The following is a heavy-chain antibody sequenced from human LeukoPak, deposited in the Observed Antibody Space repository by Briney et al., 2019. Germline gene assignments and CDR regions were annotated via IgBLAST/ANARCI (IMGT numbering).Heavy chain of an antibody. V-gene: IGHV3-48*03. CDR2: ISGSGNTI. D-gene: IGHD2-15*01. Sequence: PGGSLRLSCAASGFTFSSYEMNWVRQAPGKGLEWVSYISGSGNTIYYADSVQGRFTISRDNAENSLYLQMNSLRAEDTAVYYCVRSRYCSVVRCYSDYWAQGTLVTVSS. J-gene: IGHJ4*02. CDR3: VRSRYCSVVRCYSDY. CDR1: GFTFSSYE.